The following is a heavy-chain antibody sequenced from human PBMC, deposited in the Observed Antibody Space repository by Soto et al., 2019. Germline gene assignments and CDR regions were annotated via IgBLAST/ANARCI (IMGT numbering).Heavy chain of an antibody. J-gene: IGHJ4*02. Sequence: QVQLVESGGGVVQPGRSLRLSCAASGFTFSSYAMHWIRQAPGMGLEWVAVISYDGSNKYYADSVKGRFTISRDNSKNTLYLQMNSLRAEDTAVYYCATLAVAGLGLFDYWGQGTLVTVSS. CDR2: ISYDGSNK. CDR3: ATLAVAGLGLFDY. CDR1: GFTFSSYA. D-gene: IGHD6-19*01. V-gene: IGHV3-30-3*01.